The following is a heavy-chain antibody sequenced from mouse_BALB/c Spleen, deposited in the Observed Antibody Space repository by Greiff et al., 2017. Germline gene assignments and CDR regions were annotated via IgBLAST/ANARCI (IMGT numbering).Heavy chain of an antibody. Sequence: QVQLKESGPELVKPGASVKISCKASGYAFSSSWMNWVKQRPGQGLEWIGRIYPGDGDTNYNGKFKGKATLTADKSSSTAYMQLSSLTSVDSAVYFCARSSITTAYAMDYWGQGTSVTVSS. J-gene: IGHJ4*01. CDR2: IYPGDGDT. CDR1: GYAFSSSW. CDR3: ARSSITTAYAMDY. V-gene: IGHV1-82*01. D-gene: IGHD1-2*01.